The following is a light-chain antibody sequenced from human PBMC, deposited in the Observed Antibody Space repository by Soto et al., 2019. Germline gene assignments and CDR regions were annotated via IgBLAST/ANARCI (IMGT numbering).Light chain of an antibody. CDR2: DAS. CDR1: QSVNSH. CDR3: QQRSSWPMVT. Sequence: EIVLTQSPATLSLSPGERVTLSCRTSQSVNSHLAWYQQKPGQAPRLLIYDASNRASGIPARFSGSGSGTDFTLTISSLEPEDFAVHYCQQRSSWPMVTFGQGTRLEIK. V-gene: IGKV3-11*01. J-gene: IGKJ5*01.